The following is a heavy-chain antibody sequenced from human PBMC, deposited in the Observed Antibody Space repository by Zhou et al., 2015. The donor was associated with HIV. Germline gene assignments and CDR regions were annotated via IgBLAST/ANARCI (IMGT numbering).Heavy chain of an antibody. CDR3: ARDLSKSGMDV. CDR2: IIPIFGTA. CDR1: SSYA. J-gene: IGHJ6*02. Sequence: SSYAISWVRQAPGQGLEWMGGIIPIFGTANYAQKFQGRVTITADKSTSTAYMELSSLRSEDTAVYYCARDLSKSGMDVWGQGTTVTVSS. V-gene: IGHV1-69*06.